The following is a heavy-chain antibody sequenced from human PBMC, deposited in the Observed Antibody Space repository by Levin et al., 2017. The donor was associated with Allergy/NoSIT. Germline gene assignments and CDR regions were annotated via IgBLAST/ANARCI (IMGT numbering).Heavy chain of an antibody. D-gene: IGHD2-21*01. CDR3: AKSVGVLWSGYYFDN. J-gene: IGHJ4*02. V-gene: IGHV3-23*01. CDR2: ISGSGGST. CDR1: GFTFSSYA. Sequence: PGGSLRLSCAASGFTFSSYAMSWVRQAPGKGLEWVSVISGSGGSTYYADSVKGRFTISRDNSKNTLSLQTNSLRAEDTAVYYCAKSVGVLWSGYYFDNWGQGTLVTVPS.